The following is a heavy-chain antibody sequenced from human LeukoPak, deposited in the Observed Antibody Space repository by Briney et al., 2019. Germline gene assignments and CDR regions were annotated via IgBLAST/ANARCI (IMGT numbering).Heavy chain of an antibody. V-gene: IGHV1-2*02. D-gene: IGHD6-13*01. CDR2: INPNSGGT. Sequence: ASVKVSCKASGYTFTGYYMHWVRQAPGQGLEWMGWINPNSGGTNYAQKFQGRVTMTRDTSISTAYMELSRLRSDDTAVYYCARDPSSSWGPIDYWGQGTLVTVSS. J-gene: IGHJ4*02. CDR1: GYTFTGYY. CDR3: ARDPSSSWGPIDY.